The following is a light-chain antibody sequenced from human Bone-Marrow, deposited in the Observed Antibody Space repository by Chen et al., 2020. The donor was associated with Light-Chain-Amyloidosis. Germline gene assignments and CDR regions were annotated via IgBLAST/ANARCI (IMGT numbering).Light chain of an antibody. Sequence: QSALTPPASAPGSPGQSITISRTGTSSDVGGDNHVSWYQQHPDKAPKLMIYEVTNRPSWVPDRFSGSKSDNTASLTISGLQTEDEADYFCSSYTITNTLVFGSGTRVTVL. CDR1: SSDVGGDNH. V-gene: IGLV2-14*01. CDR2: EVT. J-gene: IGLJ1*01. CDR3: SSYTITNTLV.